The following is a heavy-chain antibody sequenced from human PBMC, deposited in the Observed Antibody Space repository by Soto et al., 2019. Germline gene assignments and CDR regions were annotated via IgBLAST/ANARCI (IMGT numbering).Heavy chain of an antibody. Sequence: EVQLVESGGGLVQPGGSLRLSCAASGFTFSSYSMNWVRQAPGKGLEWVSYISSSSSTIYYADSVKGRFTISRDNAKNSLYLQMNSLRAEDTAVYYCAREPLAPEGYYYYMDVWGKGTTVTVSS. CDR2: ISSSSSTI. V-gene: IGHV3-48*01. D-gene: IGHD2-2*01. CDR1: GFTFSSYS. J-gene: IGHJ6*03. CDR3: AREPLAPEGYYYYMDV.